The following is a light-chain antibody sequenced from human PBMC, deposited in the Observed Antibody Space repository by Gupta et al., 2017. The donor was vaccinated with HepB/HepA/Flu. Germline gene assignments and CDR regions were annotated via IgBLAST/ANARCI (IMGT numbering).Light chain of an antibody. CDR2: GNS. CDR3: QSYDSSQRV. V-gene: IGLV1-40*01. J-gene: IGLJ1*01. CDR1: SSNIGAGYD. Sequence: GSSSNIGAGYDVHWYQQLPGTATKLLIYGNSNRPSGVPDRFSGTKSGTSASLAITGLKAEDEAYYYCQSYDSSQRVFGTGTKVTVL.